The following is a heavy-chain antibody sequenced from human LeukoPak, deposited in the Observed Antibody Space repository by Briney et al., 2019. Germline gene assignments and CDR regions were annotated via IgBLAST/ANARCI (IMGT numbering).Heavy chain of an antibody. Sequence: GGSLRLSCAASGFTFSSYWMSWVRQAPGKGLEWVANIKQDGSEKYYVDPVKGRFTISRDNANNSLSLQMNSLRAEDTAVYYCARESKGRSKIDYWGQGTLVTVSS. CDR1: GFTFSSYW. J-gene: IGHJ4*02. CDR3: ARESKGRSKIDY. V-gene: IGHV3-7*01. CDR2: IKQDGSEK. D-gene: IGHD4-17*01.